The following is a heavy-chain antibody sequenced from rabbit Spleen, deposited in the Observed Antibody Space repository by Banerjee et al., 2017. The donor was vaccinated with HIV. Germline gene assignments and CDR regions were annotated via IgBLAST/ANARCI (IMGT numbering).Heavy chain of an antibody. CDR1: GVSFSSNYY. CDR2: IDTSDGDT. D-gene: IGHD1-1*01. Sequence: QEQLEESGGGLVKPEGSLTLTCTASGVSFSSNYYMCWVRQAPGKGLEWIACIDTSDGDTDYANWPKGRFTISKTSTTTVTLQMTSLTVADTATYFCARDLTDVIGWNFGWWGPGTLVTVS. J-gene: IGHJ4*01. CDR3: ARDLTDVIGWNFGW. V-gene: IGHV1S45*01.